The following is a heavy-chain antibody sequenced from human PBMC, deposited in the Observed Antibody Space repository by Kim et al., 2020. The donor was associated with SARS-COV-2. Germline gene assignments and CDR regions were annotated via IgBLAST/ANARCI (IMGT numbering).Heavy chain of an antibody. CDR3: ARDRVFSCSGGSCYYYYG. V-gene: IGHV3-30*04. D-gene: IGHD2-15*01. CDR1: GFTFSSYA. Sequence: GGSLRLSCAASGFTFSSYAMHWVRQAPGKGLEWVAVISYDGSNKYYADSVKGRFTISRDNSKNTLYLQMNSLRAEDTAVYYCARDRVFSCSGGSCYYYYG. CDR2: ISYDGSNK. J-gene: IGHJ6*01.